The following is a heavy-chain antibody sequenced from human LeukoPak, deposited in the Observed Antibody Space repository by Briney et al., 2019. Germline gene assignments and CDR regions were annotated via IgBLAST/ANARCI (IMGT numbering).Heavy chain of an antibody. CDR1: GFTFSKCG. CDR3: VKPQVYSTSYFYMDV. V-gene: IGHV3-30*02. D-gene: IGHD6-6*01. J-gene: IGHJ6*03. Sequence: PGGSLRLSCAVSGFTFSKCGMHWVRQAPGKGLEWVAFIRNDGRNKYYGDSVKGRFTISRDNYRNTLYLQMNSLRAEDTAVYFCVKPQVYSTSYFYMDVWGKGTTVTISS. CDR2: IRNDGRNK.